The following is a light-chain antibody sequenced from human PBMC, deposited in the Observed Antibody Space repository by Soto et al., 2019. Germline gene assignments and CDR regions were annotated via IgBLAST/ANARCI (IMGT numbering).Light chain of an antibody. CDR3: QQYGSSST. J-gene: IGKJ1*01. Sequence: EIVMTQSPATLSVSPGERATLSCRASQSVSSNLAWYQQKPGQAPRLLIYGASTRATGVPARFSGSASGTEFTLTISSLQSEDFAVYYCQQYGSSSTFGQGTKVEIK. V-gene: IGKV3-15*01. CDR1: QSVSSN. CDR2: GAS.